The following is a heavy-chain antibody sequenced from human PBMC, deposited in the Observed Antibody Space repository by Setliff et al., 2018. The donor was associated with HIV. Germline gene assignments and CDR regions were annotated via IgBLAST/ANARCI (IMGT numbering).Heavy chain of an antibody. CDR3: ARDNGGTWYSSETGAEYFQH. J-gene: IGHJ1*01. D-gene: IGHD2-15*01. V-gene: IGHV3-30*07. CDR1: GFIFSSYS. Sequence: GGSLRLSCAASGFIFSSYSTHWVRQAPGKGLEWVAVISYDGNNKNYADSVKGRFTISRDNSKNSLYLQMNSLRADDTAVYYCARDNGGTWYSSETGAEYFQHWGQGTLVTVSS. CDR2: ISYDGNNK.